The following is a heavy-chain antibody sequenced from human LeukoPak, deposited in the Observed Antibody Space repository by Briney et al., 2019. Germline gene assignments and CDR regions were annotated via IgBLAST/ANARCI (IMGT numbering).Heavy chain of an antibody. CDR1: GYTFTNYY. D-gene: IGHD6-6*01. V-gene: IGHV1-2*02. Sequence: GASVKVPCKASGYTFTNYYMHWVRQAPGQELGWMGWINPNSGGTNYAQKFQGRVTMTRDTSISTAYMELSRLRSDDTAVYYCARGEDSSSSTTDYWGQGTLVTVSS. J-gene: IGHJ4*02. CDR2: INPNSGGT. CDR3: ARGEDSSSSTTDY.